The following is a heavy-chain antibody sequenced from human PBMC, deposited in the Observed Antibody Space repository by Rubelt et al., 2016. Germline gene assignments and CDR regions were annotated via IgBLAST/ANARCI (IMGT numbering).Heavy chain of an antibody. V-gene: IGHV4-59*01. J-gene: IGHJ5*02. CDR3: ARVWLQFRNRFDP. Sequence: QLQLQESGPGLVKPSETLSLTCTVSGGSISSYYWSWIRQPPGKGLEWIGYIYYSGSTNYNPSLKSRVTISVDTSKNQFSLKLSSVTAADTAVYYGARVWLQFRNRFDPWGQGTLVTVSS. D-gene: IGHD5-24*01. CDR2: IYYSGST. CDR1: GGSISSYY.